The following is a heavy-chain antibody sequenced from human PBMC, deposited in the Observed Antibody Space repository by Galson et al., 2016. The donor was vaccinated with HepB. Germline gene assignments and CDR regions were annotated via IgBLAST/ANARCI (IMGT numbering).Heavy chain of an antibody. CDR2: IYWDDGK. CDR3: AHRRVVVVPTAPYFFDY. CDR1: GFSLSTDGVG. V-gene: IGHV2-5*02. D-gene: IGHD2-2*01. J-gene: IGHJ4*02. Sequence: ALVKPTQTLTLTCTFSGFSLSTDGVGVGWIRQPPGKALEWLAVIYWDDGKRISPSLRSRLTITKDTSKNQVVLRMTNMHPVDTATYYCAHRRVVVVPTAPYFFDYWGQGTLVTVSS.